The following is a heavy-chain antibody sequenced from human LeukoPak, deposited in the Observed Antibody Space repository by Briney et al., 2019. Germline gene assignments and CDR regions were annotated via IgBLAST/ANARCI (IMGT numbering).Heavy chain of an antibody. V-gene: IGHV3-30*04. D-gene: IGHD6-19*01. CDR1: GLTFSTYT. CDR2: ISYDGSNK. Sequence: PGRSLRLSCAASGLTFSTYTMHWVRQAPGKGLEWVAVISYDGSNKYYADSVKGRFTISRDNSKNTLYLQMNSLRAEDTAVYYCARGGRGWYVPLDYWGQGTLVTVSS. CDR3: ARGGRGWYVPLDY. J-gene: IGHJ4*02.